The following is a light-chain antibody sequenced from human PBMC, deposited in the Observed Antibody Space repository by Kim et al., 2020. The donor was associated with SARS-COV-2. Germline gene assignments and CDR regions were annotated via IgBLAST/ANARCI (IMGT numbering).Light chain of an antibody. CDR1: QSISTW. J-gene: IGKJ4*01. Sequence: ASVGDAVTITCRASQSISTWLAWYQQKPGKVPNLLIYDASSLGSGVPSRFSGSGSGTEFTHTISSLQPDDFAAYYCQQYNTYPVTFGGGTKVDIK. V-gene: IGKV1-5*01. CDR2: DAS. CDR3: QQYNTYPVT.